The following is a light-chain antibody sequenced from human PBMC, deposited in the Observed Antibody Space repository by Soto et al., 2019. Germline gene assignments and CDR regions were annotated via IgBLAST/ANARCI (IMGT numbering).Light chain of an antibody. CDR2: GAS. V-gene: IGKV3-20*01. J-gene: IGKJ5*01. Sequence: EIVLTQSPGTLSLSPGERSTLSCRASHSVSRTYLAWYQQKPGQAPRLLMYGASDRATGTPGRFSGSGSGTDFTLTISGLEPEDSAVYSCQQFDDSVTFGQGTRLEI. CDR3: QQFDDSVT. CDR1: HSVSRTY.